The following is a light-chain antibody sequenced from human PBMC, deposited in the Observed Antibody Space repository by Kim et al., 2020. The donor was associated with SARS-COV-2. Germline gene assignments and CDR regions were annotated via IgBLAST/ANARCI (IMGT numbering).Light chain of an antibody. V-gene: IGKV1-5*03. CDR3: QQYNSYPWT. J-gene: IGKJ1*01. CDR2: KAS. Sequence: ASVGDVVTITWRASQSIGSWLTWYQQKPGKAPKLLIFKASTLQSGVPSTFRGSGSGTEFALTINTLQPDDFATYYCQQYNSYPWTFGQGTKV. CDR1: QSIGSW.